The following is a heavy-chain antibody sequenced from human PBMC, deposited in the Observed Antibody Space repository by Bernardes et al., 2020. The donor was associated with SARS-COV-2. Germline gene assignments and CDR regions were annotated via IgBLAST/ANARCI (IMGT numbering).Heavy chain of an antibody. CDR3: ARKTGHDYGMDV. J-gene: IGHJ6*02. D-gene: IGHD3-10*01. Sequence: GGSLRLSCAASGFTFSSSWMHWVRQAPGKGLVWVSRINTDGSTTTYADSVKGRFTISSDTSKNTLYLQMDSLRVEDTAVYYCARKTGHDYGMDVWGQGTTVAVSS. CDR2: INTDGSTT. CDR1: GFTFSSSW. V-gene: IGHV3-74*01.